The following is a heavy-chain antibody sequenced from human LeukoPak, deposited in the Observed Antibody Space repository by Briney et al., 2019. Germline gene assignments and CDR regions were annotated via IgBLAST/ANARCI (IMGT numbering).Heavy chain of an antibody. V-gene: IGHV4-39*01. CDR1: GGSISSSSYF. CDR2: IFYSGST. Sequence: SETLSLTCTVSGGSISSSSYFWGWIRPPPGKGLEWIRSIFYSGSTYYNPSLNSRVTISIDTSKNQFSLRLSSVTAADTAVYYCTRQMNTVTADYWGQGTLVTVSS. CDR3: TRQMNTVTADY. J-gene: IGHJ4*02. D-gene: IGHD4-17*01.